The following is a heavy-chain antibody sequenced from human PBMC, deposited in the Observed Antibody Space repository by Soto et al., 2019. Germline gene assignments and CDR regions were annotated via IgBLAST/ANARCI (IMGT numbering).Heavy chain of an antibody. CDR2: ITPMFDTV. D-gene: IGHD2-2*01. J-gene: IGHJ6*02. CDR1: GGIFSSYT. V-gene: IGHV1-69*01. Sequence: QVQLVQSGAEVKKAGSSVQVSCRASGGIFSSYTISWVRQAPGQGLEWMGGITPMFDTVKYGEKFQGRVTMTADESTSTAYLELSSLRSEDTAVYYCAKSHYSNPFYGMDVWGQGTTVTVSS. CDR3: AKSHYSNPFYGMDV.